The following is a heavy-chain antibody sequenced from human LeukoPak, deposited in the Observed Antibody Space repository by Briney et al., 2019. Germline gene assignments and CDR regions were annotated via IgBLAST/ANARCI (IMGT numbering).Heavy chain of an antibody. V-gene: IGHV1-46*01. J-gene: IGHJ4*02. CDR2: INPSGGST. Sequence: GASVKVSCKASGYTFTSYYMHWVRQAPGQGLEWMGIINPSGGSTSYAQKFQGRVTMTRDTSTRTVYMELSSLRSEGTAVYYCARDPLGVSGCFFDWGQGTLVTVSS. D-gene: IGHD3-3*01. CDR3: ARDPLGVSGCFFD. CDR1: GYTFTSYY.